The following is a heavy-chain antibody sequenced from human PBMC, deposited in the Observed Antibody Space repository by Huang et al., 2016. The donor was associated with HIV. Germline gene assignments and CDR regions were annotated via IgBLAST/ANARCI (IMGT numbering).Heavy chain of an antibody. CDR2: ISSGGGTV. V-gene: IGHV3-48*02. Sequence: EVQLVQSGGGLVKPGGSLNLSCEGSGSSFSHYSMNWVRQAPGKGLEWISYISSGGGTVYYADSMNGRLLISRDNAKRSLYLQMSSLTDEDTAVYYCASVSGLMFENKLDFWGQGALVIVSS. CDR1: GSSFSHYS. J-gene: IGHJ4*02. D-gene: IGHD3-16*01. CDR3: ASVSGLMFENKLDF.